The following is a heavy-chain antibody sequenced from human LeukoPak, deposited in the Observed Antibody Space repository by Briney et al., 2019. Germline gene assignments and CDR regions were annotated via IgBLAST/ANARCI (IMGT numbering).Heavy chain of an antibody. V-gene: IGHV4-39*07. J-gene: IGHJ4*02. CDR1: GGSISSSSYY. CDR2: IYYSGST. CDR3: ARGPPPGSSQKPNPNFDY. D-gene: IGHD1-14*01. Sequence: SSETLSLTCTVSGGSISSSSYYWGWIRQPPGKGLEWIGSIYYSGSTYYNPSLKSRVTISVDTSKNQFSLKLSSVTAADTAVYYCARGPPPGSSQKPNPNFDYWGQGTLVTVSS.